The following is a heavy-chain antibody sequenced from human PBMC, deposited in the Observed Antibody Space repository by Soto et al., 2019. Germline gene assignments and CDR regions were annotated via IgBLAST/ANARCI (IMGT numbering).Heavy chain of an antibody. V-gene: IGHV4-31*03. CDR3: ARERQVGPSSGRFDP. CDR1: GDSINSDSVY. CDR2: ITYNGRT. J-gene: IGHJ5*02. Sequence: QVHLQESGPGLVKPSLTLSLTCSVNGDSINSDSVYWSWIRQSPGKGLEYIGYITYNGRTFYNPSLKSRVTMSVDTPKNQFSLEVRSVTAADTAVYYCARERQVGPSSGRFDPWGQGTLVTVST.